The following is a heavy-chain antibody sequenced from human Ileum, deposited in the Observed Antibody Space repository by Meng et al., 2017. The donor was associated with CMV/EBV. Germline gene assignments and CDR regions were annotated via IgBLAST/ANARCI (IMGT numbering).Heavy chain of an antibody. J-gene: IGHJ4*02. V-gene: IGHV5-51*01. Sequence: GGSLRLSCKTSDYTFTTYWIGWVRHVPGKGLEWMGIIYPGDSDTRYSPSFQGQVTISADKSISTAYLQWSSLKASDTAMYYCATTRDDYGGNSYDYWGQGTLVTVSS. CDR2: IYPGDSDT. CDR3: ATTRDDYGGNSYDY. CDR1: DYTFTTYW. D-gene: IGHD4-23*01.